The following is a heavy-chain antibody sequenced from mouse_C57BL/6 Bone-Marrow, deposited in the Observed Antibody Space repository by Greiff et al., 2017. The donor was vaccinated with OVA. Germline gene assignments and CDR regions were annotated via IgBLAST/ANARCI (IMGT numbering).Heavy chain of an antibody. J-gene: IGHJ2*01. Sequence: VQLQQSGPELVKPGASVKISCKASGYAFSSSWMNWVKQRPGKGLEWIGRIYPGDGDTNYNGKFKGKATLTADKSSSTAYMQLSSLTSEDSAVDFCARKGDYGSRFDYWGQGTTLTVSS. CDR2: IYPGDGDT. V-gene: IGHV1-82*01. CDR3: ARKGDYGSRFDY. D-gene: IGHD1-1*01. CDR1: GYAFSSSW.